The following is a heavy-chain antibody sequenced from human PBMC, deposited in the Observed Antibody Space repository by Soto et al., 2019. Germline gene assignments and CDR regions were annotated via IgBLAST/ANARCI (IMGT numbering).Heavy chain of an antibody. D-gene: IGHD3-10*01. CDR1: GGSFSGYY. CDR3: ARARSVRGVIIPHYFDY. V-gene: IGHV4-34*01. Sequence: QVQLQQWGAGLLKPSETLSLTCAVYGGSFSGYYWSWIRQPPGKGLEWIGEINHSGSTNYNPSLKSRVTISVDTSKNQFSLKLSSVTAADTAVYYSARARSVRGVIIPHYFDYWGQGTLVTVSS. CDR2: INHSGST. J-gene: IGHJ4*02.